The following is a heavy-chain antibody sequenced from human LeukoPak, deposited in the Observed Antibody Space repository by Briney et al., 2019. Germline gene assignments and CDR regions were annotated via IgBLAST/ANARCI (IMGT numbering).Heavy chain of an antibody. CDR2: ISYDGSNK. CDR1: GFTFSSYG. J-gene: IGHJ5*02. Sequence: GGSLRLSCAASGFTFSSYGMHWVRQAPGKGLEWVAVISYDGSNKYYADSVKGRFTISRDNSKNTLYLQMNSLRAEDTAVYYCHYYASDSGFDPWGQGTLVTVSS. CDR3: HYYASDSGFDP. D-gene: IGHD3-10*01. V-gene: IGHV3-30*03.